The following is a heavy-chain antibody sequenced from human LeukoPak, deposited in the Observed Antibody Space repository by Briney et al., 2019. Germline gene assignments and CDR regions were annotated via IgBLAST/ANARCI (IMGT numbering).Heavy chain of an antibody. D-gene: IGHD1-26*01. CDR3: ARTYSGSYFPDYFQH. V-gene: IGHV5-51*01. CDR2: IYPGDSDT. CDR1: GYSFTSYW. J-gene: IGHJ1*01. Sequence: GKSLKISCKGSGYSFTSYWIGWVRQMPGKGLEWMGIIYPGDSDTRYSPSFQGQVTTSADKSISTAYLQWSSLKASDTAMYYCARTYSGSYFPDYFQHWGQGTLVTVSS.